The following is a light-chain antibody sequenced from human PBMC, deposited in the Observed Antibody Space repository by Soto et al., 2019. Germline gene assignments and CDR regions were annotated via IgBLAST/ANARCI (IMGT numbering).Light chain of an antibody. CDR1: SSDVGSYNL. CDR3: CSYAGSSTLYV. J-gene: IGLJ1*01. V-gene: IGLV2-23*02. Sequence: SAVTQPATVSGSPGQSITISCTGTSSDVGSYNLVSWYQQHPGKAPKLMIYEVSKRPSGVSNRFSGSKSGNTASLTISGLQAEDEADYYCCSYAGSSTLYVFGTGT. CDR2: EVS.